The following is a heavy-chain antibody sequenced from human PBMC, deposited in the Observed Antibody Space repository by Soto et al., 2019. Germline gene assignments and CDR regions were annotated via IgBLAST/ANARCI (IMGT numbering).Heavy chain of an antibody. CDR3: VGWLVRGVHFDY. D-gene: IGHD6-19*01. Sequence: SETLSLTCTVSGGSISSSSDYWGWIRQPPGKGLEWIGSIYYSGSTYYNPSLKSRVTISVDTSKNQFSLKLSSVTAADTAVYYCVGWLVRGVHFDYWGQGTLVTV. V-gene: IGHV4-39*01. CDR2: IYYSGST. CDR1: GGSISSSSDY. J-gene: IGHJ4*02.